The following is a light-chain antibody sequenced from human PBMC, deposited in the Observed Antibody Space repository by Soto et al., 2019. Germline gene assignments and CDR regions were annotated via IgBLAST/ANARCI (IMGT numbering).Light chain of an antibody. CDR3: QQYGTTRIT. V-gene: IGKV3-20*01. Sequence: SVLTQSPGTLSLSPCEIATLSCSSSQSVSSSYLAWYQQKPGHAPRLLIYGASNRATGIPDRFSGSGSGTDFILTISRLEPEDFAVYYCQQYGTTRITFGQGTRLEIK. CDR1: QSVSSSY. CDR2: GAS. J-gene: IGKJ5*01.